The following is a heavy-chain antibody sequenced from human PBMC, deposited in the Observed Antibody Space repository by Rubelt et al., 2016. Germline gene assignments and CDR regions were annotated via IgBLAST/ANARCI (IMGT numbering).Heavy chain of an antibody. V-gene: IGHV3-53*01. CDR2: IYSGGNT. CDR3: ARDSSGWYYFDW. Sequence: EVQLVESGGGLIQPGGSLRLSCAVSGFTVSVNYMSWVRQAPGKGLEWVSVIYSGGNTDYADSVKGRFTISRYNSKNTLYLQMNSLRAEDTAVYYCARDSSGWYYFDWWGQGALVTISS. CDR1: GFTVSVNY. D-gene: IGHD6-19*01. J-gene: IGHJ4*02.